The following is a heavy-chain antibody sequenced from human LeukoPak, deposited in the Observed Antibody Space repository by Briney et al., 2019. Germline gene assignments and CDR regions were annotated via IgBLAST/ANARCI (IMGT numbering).Heavy chain of an antibody. D-gene: IGHD6-19*01. V-gene: IGHV4-4*02. CDR2: IHHSGSI. CDR3: ATQSSGCYQYY. J-gene: IGHJ4*02. CDR1: GGSISSSHW. Sequence: PSGTLSLTCAVSGGSISSSHWWSWVRQPPGKGLEWIGEIHHSGSINYNPSLKSRVTISVDKSKNQFSLNLSSVTAADTAVFYCATQSSGCYQYYWGQGTLVTVSS.